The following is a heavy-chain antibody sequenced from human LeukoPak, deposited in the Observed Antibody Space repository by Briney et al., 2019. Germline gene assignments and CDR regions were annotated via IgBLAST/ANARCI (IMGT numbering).Heavy chain of an antibody. CDR2: IKEDGSEK. D-gene: IGHD1-26*01. V-gene: IGHV3-7*01. Sequence: GGSLRLSCAASGFTFRNYWMSWVRQAPGKGLEWVANIKEDGSEKYYVDSLKGRFTISRDNAKNSLYLQMNSLRAEDTAVYYCARKKVGAPLDYWGQGTLVTVSS. J-gene: IGHJ4*02. CDR3: ARKKVGAPLDY. CDR1: GFTFRNYW.